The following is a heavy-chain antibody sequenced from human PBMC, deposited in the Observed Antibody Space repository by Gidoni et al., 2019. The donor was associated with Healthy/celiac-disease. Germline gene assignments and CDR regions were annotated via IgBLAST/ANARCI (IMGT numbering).Heavy chain of an antibody. Sequence: QVQLVESGGGVVQPGRSLRLSCAASGFTFSSYGMHWVRPAPGKGLEWVAVIWYDGSNKYYADSVKGRFTISRDNSKNTLYLQMNSLRAEDTAVYYCARDGRRSGWGAYWYFDLWGRGTLVTVSS. V-gene: IGHV3-33*01. CDR3: ARDGRRSGWGAYWYFDL. CDR2: IWYDGSNK. J-gene: IGHJ2*01. CDR1: GFTFSSYG. D-gene: IGHD6-19*01.